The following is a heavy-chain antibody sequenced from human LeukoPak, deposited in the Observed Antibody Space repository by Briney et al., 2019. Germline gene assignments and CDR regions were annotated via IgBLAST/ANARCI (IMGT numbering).Heavy chain of an antibody. D-gene: IGHD3-3*01. J-gene: IGHJ4*02. CDR3: ARQRTYYDFWSGYLGFDY. Sequence: GSLRLSCAASGFTFSSYSMNWVRQAPGKGLEWIGNIFYSGSTYYNPSLKSRVTISVDTSKNLFSLKLRSVTAADTAVYYCARQRTYYDFWSGYLGFDYWGQGTLVTVSS. V-gene: IGHV4-59*04. CDR2: IFYSGST. CDR1: GFTFSSYSMN.